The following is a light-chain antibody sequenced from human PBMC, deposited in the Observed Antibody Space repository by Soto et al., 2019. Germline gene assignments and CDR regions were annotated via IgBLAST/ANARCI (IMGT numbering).Light chain of an antibody. CDR2: YDD. J-gene: IGLJ3*02. CDR1: RSNIGENA. Sequence: QSVLTQPPSLSEAPRQRVTISCSGSRSNIGENAVNWYQQFPGKAPKLLIYYDDLLPSGVSDRFSGSKSGTSASLAISGLQSEDEADYYCAAWDNSLNGGVFGGGTKVTVL. V-gene: IGLV1-36*01. CDR3: AAWDNSLNGGV.